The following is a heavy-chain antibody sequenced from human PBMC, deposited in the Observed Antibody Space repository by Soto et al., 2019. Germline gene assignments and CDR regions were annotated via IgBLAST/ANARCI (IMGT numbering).Heavy chain of an antibody. V-gene: IGHV3-30*18. CDR1: GFTFSSHG. D-gene: IGHD3-22*01. Sequence: LRLSCAASGFTFSSHGMHWVRQAPGKGLEWVAVISYDGSNKYYADSVKGRFTISRDNSKNTLYLQMNSLRAEDTAVYYCAKEYYDSSGYYYFDYWGQGTLVTVSS. CDR2: ISYDGSNK. CDR3: AKEYYDSSGYYYFDY. J-gene: IGHJ4*02.